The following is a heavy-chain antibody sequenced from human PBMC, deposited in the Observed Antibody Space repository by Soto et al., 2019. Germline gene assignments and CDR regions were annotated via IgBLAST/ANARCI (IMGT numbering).Heavy chain of an antibody. Sequence: GESLKISCKGSGYSFTSYWIGWVRQMPGKGLEWMGIIYPGDSDTRYSPSFQGQVTISADKSISTAYLQWSSLKASDTAMYYCARLSSSSERGLWSEFNWIDPWGQGTLVTGSS. CDR1: GYSFTSYW. J-gene: IGHJ5*02. CDR2: IYPGDSDT. V-gene: IGHV5-51*01. D-gene: IGHD6-13*01. CDR3: ARLSSSSERGLWSEFNWIDP.